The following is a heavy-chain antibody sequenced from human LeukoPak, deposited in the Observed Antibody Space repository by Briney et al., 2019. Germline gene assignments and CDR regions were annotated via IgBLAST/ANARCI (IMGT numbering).Heavy chain of an antibody. CDR2: INSDGSRT. J-gene: IGHJ3*02. CDR1: GFSFSSYW. V-gene: IGHV3-74*01. D-gene: IGHD3-22*01. Sequence: GGSLRLSCAASGFSFSSYWMHWVRQAPGKGLVWVSRINSDGSRTSYADSVKGRFTISRDNAKNTLYEQMNSLRAEDTAVYYCASYYYDSSGYYHDAFDIWGQGTMVTVSS. CDR3: ASYYYDSSGYYHDAFDI.